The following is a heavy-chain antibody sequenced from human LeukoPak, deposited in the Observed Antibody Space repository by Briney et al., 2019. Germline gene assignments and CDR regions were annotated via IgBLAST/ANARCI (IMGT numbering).Heavy chain of an antibody. CDR1: GFTFGSYA. D-gene: IGHD3-22*01. CDR3: ASHEGPNYYDSSGYYLSA. V-gene: IGHV3-7*01. Sequence: GRSLRLSYAASGFTFGSYAMHWVRQAPGKGLEWVANIKQDGSEKYYVDSVKGRFTISRDNAKNSLYLQMNSLRAEDTAVYYCASHEGPNYYDSSGYYLSAWGQGTLVTVSS. CDR2: IKQDGSEK. J-gene: IGHJ5*02.